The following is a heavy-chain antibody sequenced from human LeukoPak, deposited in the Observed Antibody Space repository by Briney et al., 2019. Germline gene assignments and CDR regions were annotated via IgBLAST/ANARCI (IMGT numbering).Heavy chain of an antibody. CDR1: GYTFTSYD. CDR3: ARGAWGSYSGSWYTFDY. Sequence: GASVKVSCKASGYTFTSYDINWVRQATGQGLEWMGWMNPNSGNTGYAQKFQGRVTITRNTSISTAYMELSSLRSEDTAVYYCARGAWGSYSGSWYTFDYWGQGTLVTVSS. J-gene: IGHJ4*02. V-gene: IGHV1-8*03. D-gene: IGHD6-13*01. CDR2: MNPNSGNT.